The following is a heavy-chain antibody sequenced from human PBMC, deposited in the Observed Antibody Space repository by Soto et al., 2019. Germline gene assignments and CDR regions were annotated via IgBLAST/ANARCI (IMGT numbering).Heavy chain of an antibody. Sequence: QVQLQQWGAGLLKPSETLSLTCAVYGGSFSGYYWSWIRQPPGKGLEWIGEINHSGSTNYNPSLKSRDTISVDTSKNQFSLKLSCVTAADTAVYYCARARGRGYSYGYFGYWGQGTLVTVSS. CDR2: INHSGST. CDR1: GGSFSGYY. D-gene: IGHD5-18*01. J-gene: IGHJ4*02. V-gene: IGHV4-34*01. CDR3: ARARGRGYSYGYFGY.